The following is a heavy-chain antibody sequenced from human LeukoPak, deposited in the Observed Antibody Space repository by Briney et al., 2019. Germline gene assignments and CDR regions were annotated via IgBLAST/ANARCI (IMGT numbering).Heavy chain of an antibody. Sequence: GGSLRLSCAASGFTFSSYEMNWVRQAPGKGLEWVSYISSSGRTMYYADSLKGRFTISRDNAKKSVYLHMSSLRAEDTALYYCARLSAYYYGSYFYYYMDVWGKGTTVTVSS. CDR3: ARLSAYYYGSYFYYYMDV. V-gene: IGHV3-48*03. J-gene: IGHJ6*03. CDR1: GFTFSSYE. D-gene: IGHD3-10*01. CDR2: ISSSGRTM.